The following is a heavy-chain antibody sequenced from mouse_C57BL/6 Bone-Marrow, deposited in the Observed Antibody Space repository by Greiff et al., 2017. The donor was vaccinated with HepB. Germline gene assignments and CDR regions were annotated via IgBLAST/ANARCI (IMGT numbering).Heavy chain of an antibody. V-gene: IGHV14-4*01. CDR3: TTTCYYDGSSSYYAMDY. CDR2: IDPGNGDT. CDR1: GFNIKDDY. D-gene: IGHD1-1*01. J-gene: IGHJ4*01. Sequence: EVKLMESGAELVRPGASVKLSCTASGFNIKDDYMHWVKQRPEQGLEWIGWIDPGNGDTDYASKFQGKATMTADTSSNTAYLQLSSLTSEDTAVYYWTTTCYYDGSSSYYAMDYWGQGTSVTVSS.